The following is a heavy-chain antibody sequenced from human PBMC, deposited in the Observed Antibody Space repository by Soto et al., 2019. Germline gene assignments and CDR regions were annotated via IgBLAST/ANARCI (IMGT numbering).Heavy chain of an antibody. CDR1: GYTFTDFG. J-gene: IGHJ4*02. CDR2: ISPYNDDT. Sequence: ASVKVSCKASGYTFTDFGISWVRQAPGQGLEWMGWISPYNDDTKYTQKLQGRVTLTTDTSTGTAYMELRSLRIDDTAVYYCAREYCSGGICYGVDYWGQGTLVTDS. D-gene: IGHD2-15*01. CDR3: AREYCSGGICYGVDY. V-gene: IGHV1-18*01.